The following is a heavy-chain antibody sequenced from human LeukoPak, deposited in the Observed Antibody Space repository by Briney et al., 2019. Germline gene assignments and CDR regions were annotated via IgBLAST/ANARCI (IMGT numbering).Heavy chain of an antibody. CDR2: LYHSGST. CDR1: GYSISSGYY. D-gene: IGHD3-22*01. V-gene: IGHV4-38-2*02. J-gene: IGHJ4*02. CDR3: ARPGVITNSYFDY. Sequence: PSETLSLTCTVSGYSISSGYYWGWIRQPPGKGLEWIGSLYHSGSTYYNPSLKSRVTISIDTSKNQFSLKLSSVTAADTAVYYCARPGVITNSYFDYWGQGTLVTVSS.